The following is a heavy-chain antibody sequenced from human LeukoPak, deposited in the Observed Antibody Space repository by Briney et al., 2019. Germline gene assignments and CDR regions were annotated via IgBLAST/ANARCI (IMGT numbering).Heavy chain of an antibody. CDR1: GDTFTGYW. CDR2: IYPGDSDT. CDR3: ARRGNGGYEYFDF. Sequence: GESLKISCKGSGDTFTGYWIGWVRQMPGKGLEWMGIIYPGDSDTRYSPSFQGQVTISADKSFSTAYLQWSSLKASDTAVYYCARRGNGGYEYFDFWGQGTLVTVSS. D-gene: IGHD5-12*01. V-gene: IGHV5-51*01. J-gene: IGHJ4*02.